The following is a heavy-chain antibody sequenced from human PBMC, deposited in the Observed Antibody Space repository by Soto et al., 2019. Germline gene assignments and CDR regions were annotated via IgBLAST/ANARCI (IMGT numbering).Heavy chain of an antibody. CDR2: IYYSGST. D-gene: IGHD6-19*01. Sequence: QLQLQESGPGLVKPSETLSLTCTVSGGSISSSSSYWGWIRQPPGKGLEWIGSIYYSGSTYYNPSLKSRVTISVDTSKNQFSLKLSSVTAADTAVYYCARQLVAPIIAVAGTFDPWGQGTLVTVSS. CDR1: GGSISSSSSY. CDR3: ARQLVAPIIAVAGTFDP. J-gene: IGHJ5*02. V-gene: IGHV4-39*01.